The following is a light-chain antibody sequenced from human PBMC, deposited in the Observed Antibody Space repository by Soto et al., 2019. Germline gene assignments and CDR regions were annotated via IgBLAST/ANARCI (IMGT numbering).Light chain of an antibody. J-gene: IGKJ1*01. CDR3: QQYYNTPWT. V-gene: IGKV4-1*01. Sequence: DIVMTQSPDSLAVSLGERATINCKSSQSVLYSSNNKNYLTWYQQKPGQPPKLLIYWASTRESGVPDRFSGSGPGTDFTLTISSLQAEDVAVYYCQQYYNTPWTFGQGTKVEIK. CDR2: WAS. CDR1: QSVLYSSNNKNY.